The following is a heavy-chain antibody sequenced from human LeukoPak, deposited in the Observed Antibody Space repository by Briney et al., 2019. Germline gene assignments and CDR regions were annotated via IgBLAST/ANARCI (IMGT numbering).Heavy chain of an antibody. V-gene: IGHV3-21*01. D-gene: IGHD3-3*01. J-gene: IGHJ5*02. CDR1: GFTFSSYS. Sequence: PGGSLRLSCAASGFTFSSYSTNWVRQAPGKGLEWVSSIRSSSGYIYYADAVKGRFTISRDNAKNSLYLQMNSLRAEDTAVYYCAREWARITIFGGRPNWFDPWGQGTLVTVSS. CDR3: AREWARITIFGGRPNWFDP. CDR2: IRSSSGYI.